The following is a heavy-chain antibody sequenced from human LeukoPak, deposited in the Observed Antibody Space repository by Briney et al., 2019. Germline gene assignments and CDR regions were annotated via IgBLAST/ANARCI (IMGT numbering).Heavy chain of an antibody. V-gene: IGHV1-2*02. J-gene: IGHJ4*02. D-gene: IGHD6-19*01. CDR2: INPNSGGT. Sequence: ASVKVSCKPSGYTFTGYYIHWVRPAPGQGLDWMGWINPNSGGTNYAQKFQGRVTMTRDTSISTAYMELSRLRSDDTAVYYCARSPYSSGWYDYWGQGTLVTVSS. CDR3: ARSPYSSGWYDY. CDR1: GYTFTGYY.